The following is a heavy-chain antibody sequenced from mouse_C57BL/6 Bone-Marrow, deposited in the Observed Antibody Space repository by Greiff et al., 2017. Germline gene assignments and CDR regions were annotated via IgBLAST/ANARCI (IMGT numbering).Heavy chain of an antibody. CDR3: ARNYYGSQYYAMDY. D-gene: IGHD1-1*01. Sequence: QVQLQQSGPGLVQPSQSLSITCTVSGFSLTSYGVHWVRQSPGKGLEWLGVIWSGGSTDYNAAFISRLSISKDNSKSHVFFQMTSLQADDTAIYYCARNYYGSQYYAMDYWGQGTSVTVSS. CDR2: IWSGGST. CDR1: GFSLTSYG. V-gene: IGHV2-2*01. J-gene: IGHJ4*01.